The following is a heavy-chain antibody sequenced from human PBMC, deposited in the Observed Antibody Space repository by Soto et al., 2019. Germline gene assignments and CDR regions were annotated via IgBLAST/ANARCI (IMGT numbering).Heavy chain of an antibody. CDR3: AKNQGVELVPLATVDWFDP. CDR1: GFIFENFG. CDR2: ISGSGFKK. V-gene: IGHV3-23*01. Sequence: GGSLILSCAASGFIFENFGMSWVRQAPGKGLEWISSISGSGFKKYYADSVKGRFTISRDNSKSTVYLELNNLSAEDTAVYHCAKNQGVELVPLATVDWFDPWGQGSVVTVSS. D-gene: IGHD1-26*01. J-gene: IGHJ5*02.